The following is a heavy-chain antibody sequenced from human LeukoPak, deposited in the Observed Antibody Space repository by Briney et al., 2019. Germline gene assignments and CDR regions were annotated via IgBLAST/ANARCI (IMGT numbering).Heavy chain of an antibody. V-gene: IGHV4-59*01. J-gene: IGHJ4*02. Sequence: PSETLSLTCTVSGGSISGYYWSWIRRPPGKGVEWIGYISYSGSTNYNPSLKSRVTISVDTSKNQFSRKLSSVTAADTAVYYCARGESHYDFWSGFGYWGQGTLVTVSS. CDR3: ARGESHYDFWSGFGY. CDR2: ISYSGST. CDR1: GGSISGYY. D-gene: IGHD3-3*01.